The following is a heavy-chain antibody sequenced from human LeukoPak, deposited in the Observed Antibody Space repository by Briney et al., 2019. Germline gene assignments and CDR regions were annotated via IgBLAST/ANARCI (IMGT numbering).Heavy chain of an antibody. J-gene: IGHJ6*03. CDR1: GYNFTTYG. V-gene: IGHV1-18*01. D-gene: IGHD5/OR15-5a*01. Sequence: GASVKVSCKASGYNFTTYGISWVRQAPGQGLEWMGWISPYNGKAEYAQKFQGRVTMTTDTITSTVNMDLRSLSSDDTAVYYCARDQVSHIMPLYMDVWGKGTTVTVSS. CDR2: ISPYNGKA. CDR3: ARDQVSHIMPLYMDV.